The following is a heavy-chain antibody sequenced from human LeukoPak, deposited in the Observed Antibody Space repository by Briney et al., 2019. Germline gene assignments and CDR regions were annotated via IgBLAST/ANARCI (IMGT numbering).Heavy chain of an antibody. CDR3: ARGPYSSGGRDAFDI. Sequence: ASVKVSCKASGYTFTGYYMHWVRQAPGQGLEWMGIINPSGGSTVYAKKFQGRVTMTRDTSTSTVYMELSSLRSEDTAVYYCARGPYSSGGRDAFDIWGQGTMVTVSS. CDR1: GYTFTGYY. J-gene: IGHJ3*02. V-gene: IGHV1-46*01. CDR2: INPSGGST. D-gene: IGHD6-19*01.